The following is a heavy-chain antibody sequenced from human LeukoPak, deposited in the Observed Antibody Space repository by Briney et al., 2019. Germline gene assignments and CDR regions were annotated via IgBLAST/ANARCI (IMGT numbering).Heavy chain of an antibody. V-gene: IGHV3-15*01. CDR2: IKSKTGGGTT. CDR3: AHRDTTMVRVDY. CDR1: GLTFRNAS. D-gene: IGHD5-18*01. J-gene: IGHJ4*02. Sequence: GGSLRLSCAASGLTFRNASMSWVRQAPGKGLEWVGRIKSKTGGGTTDYAAPVKGRFTISRDDSKSTLYLQMNSLTTEDTAVYFCAHRDTTMVRVDYWGQGTLVTVSS.